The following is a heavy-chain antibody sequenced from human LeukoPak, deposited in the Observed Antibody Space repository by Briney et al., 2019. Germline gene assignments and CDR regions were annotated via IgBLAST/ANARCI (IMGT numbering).Heavy chain of an antibody. J-gene: IGHJ4*02. CDR2: IYYSGST. CDR3: ARIRGYSGYGRYFDY. Sequence: SETLSLTCTVSGGSISSGDYYWSWIRQPPGKGLEWIGYIYYSGSTYYNPSLKSRVTISVDTPKNQFSLKLSSVTAADTAVYYCARIRGYSGYGRYFDYWGQGTLVTVSS. CDR1: GGSISSGDYY. D-gene: IGHD5-12*01. V-gene: IGHV4-30-4*01.